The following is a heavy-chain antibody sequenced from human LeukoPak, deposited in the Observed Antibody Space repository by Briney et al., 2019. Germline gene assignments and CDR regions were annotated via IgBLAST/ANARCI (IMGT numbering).Heavy chain of an antibody. V-gene: IGHV4-59*01. Sequence: SETLSLTCTVSGDSISSLHWSWIRQPPGKGLEWIGDIYYGGSTHYNPSLKSRDTISLDTYKSLFSLKLSSVTPADTAVYYCARATTKFGELHYGMDVWGKGTTVTVSS. CDR3: ARATTKFGELHYGMDV. J-gene: IGHJ6*04. CDR1: GDSISSLH. D-gene: IGHD3-10*01. CDR2: IYYGGST.